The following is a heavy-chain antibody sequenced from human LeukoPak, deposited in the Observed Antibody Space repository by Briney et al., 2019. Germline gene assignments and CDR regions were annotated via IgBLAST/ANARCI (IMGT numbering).Heavy chain of an antibody. Sequence: GGSLRLSCAASGFTVSSNYMSWVRQAPGKGLEWVSVIYTGGTTYYADSVKGRFTISRDNSKNTVYLQVSSLEAEDTAVYYCARARIDWGVFDYWGQGALVTVSS. CDR3: ARARIDWGVFDY. CDR1: GFTVSSNY. J-gene: IGHJ4*02. CDR2: IYTGGTT. D-gene: IGHD7-27*01. V-gene: IGHV3-53*01.